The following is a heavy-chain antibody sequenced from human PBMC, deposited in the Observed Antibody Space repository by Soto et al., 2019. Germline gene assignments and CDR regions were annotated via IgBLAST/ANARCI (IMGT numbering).Heavy chain of an antibody. J-gene: IGHJ5*01. CDR1: GGSISSYY. Sequence: SETLSLTCTVSGGSISSYYWSWIRQPPGKGLEWIGYIYYSGSTNYNPSLKSRVTISVDTSKNQFSLKLSSVTAADTAVYYCGRDREYQPPPDSGGQGTLVTGSS. CDR3: GRDREYQPPPDS. CDR2: IYYSGST. D-gene: IGHD2-2*01. V-gene: IGHV4-59*01.